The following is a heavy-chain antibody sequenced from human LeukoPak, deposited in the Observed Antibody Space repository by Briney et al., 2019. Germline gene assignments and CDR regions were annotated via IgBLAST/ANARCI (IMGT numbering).Heavy chain of an antibody. D-gene: IGHD6-6*01. V-gene: IGHV4-39*06. CDR1: GGSISSYY. CDR2: IYYNGRT. CDR3: ARVGYSSSIDY. Sequence: PSETLSLTCTVSGGSISSYYWGWIRQPPREGLECIGSIYYNGRTYYNPSLKSRVTIPVDTSKNQFALKLSSVAAADTAVYYWARVGYSSSIDYWGQGTLVTVSS. J-gene: IGHJ4*02.